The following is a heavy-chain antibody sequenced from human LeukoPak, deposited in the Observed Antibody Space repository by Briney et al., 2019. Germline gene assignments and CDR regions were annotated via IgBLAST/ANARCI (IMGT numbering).Heavy chain of an antibody. CDR2: ISPSGDIT. CDR3: ASSLGASGYYYYYYYMDV. CDR1: GFTFSSYG. V-gene: IGHV3-21*01. Sequence: GGSLRLSCAASGFTFSSYGMHWVRQAPGKGLEWVSGISPSGDITYYADSVKGRFTISRDNAKNSLYLQMNSLRAEDTAVYYCASSLGASGYYYYYYYMDVWGKGTTVTVSS. D-gene: IGHD3-16*01. J-gene: IGHJ6*03.